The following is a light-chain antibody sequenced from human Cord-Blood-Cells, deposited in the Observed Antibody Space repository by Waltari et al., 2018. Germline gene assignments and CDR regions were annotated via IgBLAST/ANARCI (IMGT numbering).Light chain of an antibody. CDR1: SSDVGSYNL. J-gene: IGLJ2*01. V-gene: IGLV2-23*01. Sequence: QSALTQPASVSGSPGQSINISCTGTSSDVGSYNLVSWYQQHPGKAPKLMIYEGSKRPSGVSNRFSGSKSGNTASLTISGLQAEDEADYYCCSYAGSSTLVFGGGTKLTVL. CDR3: CSYAGSSTLV. CDR2: EGS.